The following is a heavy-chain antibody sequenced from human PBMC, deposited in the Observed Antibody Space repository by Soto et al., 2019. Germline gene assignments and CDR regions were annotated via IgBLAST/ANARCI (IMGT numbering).Heavy chain of an antibody. Sequence: SVKVSCKASGGTFSSYAISWVRQAPGQGLEWMGGIIPIFGTANYAQKFQGRVTITADESTSTAYMELSSLRSEDTAVYYCAAYSGTHSNWFDPWGQGTRVTVSS. J-gene: IGHJ5*02. V-gene: IGHV1-69*13. CDR1: GGTFSSYA. CDR3: AAYSGTHSNWFDP. CDR2: IIPIFGTA. D-gene: IGHD1-26*01.